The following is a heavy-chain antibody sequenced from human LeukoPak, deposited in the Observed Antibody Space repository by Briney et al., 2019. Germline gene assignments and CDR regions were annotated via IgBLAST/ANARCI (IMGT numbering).Heavy chain of an antibody. Sequence: QSGGSLRLSCAASGFTFSSYVMSWVRQAPGKGLEWVSGITGSGGSTYYADSVKGRFTISRDNSKSTLYLQMNSLRAEDTAVYYCVTSIIGWPYWGQGSLVTVSS. CDR1: GFTFSSYV. CDR3: VTSIIGWPY. CDR2: ITGSGGST. V-gene: IGHV3-23*01. J-gene: IGHJ4*02. D-gene: IGHD6-19*01.